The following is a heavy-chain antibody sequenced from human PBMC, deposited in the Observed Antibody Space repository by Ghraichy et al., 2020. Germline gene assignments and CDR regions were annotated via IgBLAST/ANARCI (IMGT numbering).Heavy chain of an antibody. J-gene: IGHJ4*02. CDR1: GGSISSYY. V-gene: IGHV4-59*01. CDR2: FSYSGST. Sequence: SETLSLTCTVSGGSISSYYWSWIRQPPGKGLEWIGYFSYSGSTNYNPSLKSRVTISLDTSKNQFSLKLSSVTAADTAVYYCARDPGEGYFDYWGQGTLVPVSS. CDR3: ARDPGEGYFDY.